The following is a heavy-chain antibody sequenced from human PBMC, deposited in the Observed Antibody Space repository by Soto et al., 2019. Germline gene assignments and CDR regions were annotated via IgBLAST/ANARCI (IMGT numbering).Heavy chain of an antibody. V-gene: IGHV3-23*01. CDR1: GFTFRNYA. Sequence: PGGSLRLSCIASGFTFRNYAMARVHQAPGEDLEWVSAIGTSGTPTLYADSVKSRFSISRDDSRNTVSLQMNSLGVEDTATYYCTRILWSSRRGALDIWGQGTTVTVSS. D-gene: IGHD2-21*01. CDR2: IGTSGTPT. J-gene: IGHJ6*02. CDR3: TRILWSSRRGALDI.